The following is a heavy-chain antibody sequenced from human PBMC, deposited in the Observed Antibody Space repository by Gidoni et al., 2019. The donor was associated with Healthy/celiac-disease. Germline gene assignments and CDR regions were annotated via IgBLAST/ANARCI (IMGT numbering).Heavy chain of an antibody. CDR2: INHSGST. V-gene: IGHV4-34*01. Sequence: QVQLQQWGAGLLKPSETLSLTCAVYGGSFSGYYWSWIRQPPGKGLEWIGEINHSGSTNYNPSLKSRVTISVDTSKNQFSLKLSSVTAADTAVYYCARVDIVVVVAAYWNYYYGMDVWGQGTTVTVSS. J-gene: IGHJ6*02. D-gene: IGHD2-15*01. CDR1: GGSFSGYY. CDR3: ARVDIVVVVAAYWNYYYGMDV.